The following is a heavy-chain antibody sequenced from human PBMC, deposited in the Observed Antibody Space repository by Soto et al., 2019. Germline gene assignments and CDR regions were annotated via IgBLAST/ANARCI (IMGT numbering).Heavy chain of an antibody. V-gene: IGHV4-31*03. CDR1: GGSISSGGYY. Sequence: QVQLQESGPGLVKPSQTLSLTCTVSGGSISSGGYYWSWIRQHPGKGLEWIGYIYYSGSTYYNPSLKSRVTISVDTSKNQFSLKVSSVTAADTSVYYCASSSDSSGYILRFDYWGQGTLVTVSS. J-gene: IGHJ4*02. CDR2: IYYSGST. CDR3: ASSSDSSGYILRFDY. D-gene: IGHD3-22*01.